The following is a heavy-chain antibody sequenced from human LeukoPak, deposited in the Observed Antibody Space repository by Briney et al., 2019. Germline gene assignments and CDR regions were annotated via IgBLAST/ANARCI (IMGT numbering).Heavy chain of an antibody. D-gene: IGHD6-6*01. Sequence: SVKVSCKASGGTFSSYTISWVRQAPGQGLEWKGRIIPILGIANYAHKFHGRVTITAYKSTSTAYMELSSLRSEDTAVYYCARDLLYSSSSLTFDYWGQGTLVTVSS. CDR3: ARDLLYSSSSLTFDY. CDR2: IIPILGIA. V-gene: IGHV1-69*04. J-gene: IGHJ4*02. CDR1: GGTFSSYT.